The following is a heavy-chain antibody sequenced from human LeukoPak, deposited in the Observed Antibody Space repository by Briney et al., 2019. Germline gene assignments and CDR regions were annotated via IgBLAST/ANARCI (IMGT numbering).Heavy chain of an antibody. V-gene: IGHV6-1*01. Sequence: SQTLSLTCAISGVSVSSNSAAWNWIRQSPSRGLEWLGRTYYRSKWYNDFTVSVQSRITINADTSKNQVSLQLNSVTPEDTAVYYCARDMRGTAMVTFDSWGQGTLVTVSS. CDR1: GVSVSSNSAA. CDR2: TYYRSKWYN. CDR3: ARDMRGTAMVTFDS. J-gene: IGHJ4*02. D-gene: IGHD5-18*01.